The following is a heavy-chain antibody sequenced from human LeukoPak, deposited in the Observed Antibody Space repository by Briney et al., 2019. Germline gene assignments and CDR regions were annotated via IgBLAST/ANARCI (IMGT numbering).Heavy chain of an antibody. D-gene: IGHD2/OR15-2a*01. V-gene: IGHV4-59*01. CDR3: ARKNDFEI. CDR2: IYYSGRT. CDR1: GGSITTDH. Sequence: SETLSLTCTVSGGSITTDHWNWIRQPPGKGLEWSGCIYYSGRTYYNPSLESRVTISVDMSKSQFFLRLTSVTAADTALYYCARKNDFEIWGQGTLVTVSS. J-gene: IGHJ3*02.